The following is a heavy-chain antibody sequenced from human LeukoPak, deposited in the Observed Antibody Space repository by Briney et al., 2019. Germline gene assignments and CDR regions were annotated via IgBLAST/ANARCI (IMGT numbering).Heavy chain of an antibody. CDR1: GFTFSSHG. J-gene: IGHJ6*04. Sequence: GGSLRLSCAASGFTFSSHGMHWVRQAPGKGLEWVAVIWYDESNKYYADSVKGRFTISRDNSKNMLYVEMNSLRAEDTAVYYCVRWGSGKVMDVWGKGTTVTVSP. V-gene: IGHV3-33*01. D-gene: IGHD7-27*01. CDR2: IWYDESNK. CDR3: VRWGSGKVMDV.